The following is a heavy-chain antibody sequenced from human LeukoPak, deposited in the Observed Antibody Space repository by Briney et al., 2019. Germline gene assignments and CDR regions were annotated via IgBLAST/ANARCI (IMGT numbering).Heavy chain of an antibody. V-gene: IGHV3-53*01. Sequence: QPGGSLRLSCAASGFSVSSTYMSWVRQAPGKGLEWVSVIYSGGSTYYADSVKGRFTISRDNSKNTLYLQMNSLRAEDTAVYYCARRSYWNDVLDYWGQGTLVTVSS. CDR2: IYSGGST. CDR1: GFSVSSTY. CDR3: ARRSYWNDVLDY. D-gene: IGHD1-1*01. J-gene: IGHJ4*02.